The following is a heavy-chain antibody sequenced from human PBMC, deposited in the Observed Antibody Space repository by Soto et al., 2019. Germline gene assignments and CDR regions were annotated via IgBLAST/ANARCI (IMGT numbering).Heavy chain of an antibody. CDR2: ISSSGDDT. Sequence: GGSLRLSCAASGFTFSNYSMNWVRQAPGKGLEWVSSISSSGDDTYYPDSVKGRFTISRDNSRNTLYLQMNSLRAEDTAIYYCAKNGYEYSTSSPWFDPWGQGTLVTV. V-gene: IGHV3-23*01. CDR3: AKNGYEYSTSSPWFDP. D-gene: IGHD6-6*01. J-gene: IGHJ5*02. CDR1: GFTFSNYS.